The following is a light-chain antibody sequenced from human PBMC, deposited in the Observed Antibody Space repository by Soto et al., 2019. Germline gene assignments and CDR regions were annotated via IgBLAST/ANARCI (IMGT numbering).Light chain of an antibody. Sequence: DIQMTQSPSSLSASLGDRVTITCRASQSISTYLNWYQQKPGKAPKLLIYAASSLQSGVPLRFSGSGSGTDFTLTISSLQPEDFATYFCQESYSTPYTFGLGTKLEIK. CDR1: QSISTY. V-gene: IGKV1-39*01. CDR3: QESYSTPYT. CDR2: AAS. J-gene: IGKJ2*01.